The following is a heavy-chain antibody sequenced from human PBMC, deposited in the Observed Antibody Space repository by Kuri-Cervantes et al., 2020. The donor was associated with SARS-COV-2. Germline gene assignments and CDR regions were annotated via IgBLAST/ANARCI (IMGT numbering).Heavy chain of an antibody. V-gene: IGHV4-39*01. CDR1: GGSISSSSYY. CDR2: IYYSGST. D-gene: IGHD2-15*01. Sequence: SEPLSPPCTLSGGSISSSSYYWGWIRQPPGKGLEWIGSIYYSGSTYYNPSLESRATISVDTSKNQFSRKLSSVTAAETAVYYCARQSDSVDYWGQGTLVTVSS. CDR3: ARQSDSVDY. J-gene: IGHJ4*02.